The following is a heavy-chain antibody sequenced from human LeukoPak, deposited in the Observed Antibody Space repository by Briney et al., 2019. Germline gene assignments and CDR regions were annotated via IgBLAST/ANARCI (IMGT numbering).Heavy chain of an antibody. V-gene: IGHV1-2*06. D-gene: IGHD2-21*02. CDR2: INPNSGGT. CDR3: ARVGVYCGGDCYSRDGFDY. J-gene: IGHJ4*02. Sequence: ASVKVSCKASGYTFTGYYMHWVRQAPGQGLERMGRINPNSGGTNYAQKFQGRVTMTRDTSISTAYMELSRLRSDDTAVYYCARVGVYCGGDCYSRDGFDYWGQGTLVTVSS. CDR1: GYTFTGYY.